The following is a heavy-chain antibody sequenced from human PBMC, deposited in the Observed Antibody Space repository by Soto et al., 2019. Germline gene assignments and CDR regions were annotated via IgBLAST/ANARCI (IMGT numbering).Heavy chain of an antibody. CDR2: IGTAGDT. CDR3: ARAQGYNWFDP. CDR1: GFTFSSYA. J-gene: IGHJ5*02. Sequence: XGSLRLSFAAAGFTFSSYAMHWVRQATGKGLDWVSAIGTAGDTYYPGSVKGRFTISRENAKNSLYLQMNSLRAGDTAVYYCARAQGYNWFDPWGQGTLVTVSS. V-gene: IGHV3-13*01.